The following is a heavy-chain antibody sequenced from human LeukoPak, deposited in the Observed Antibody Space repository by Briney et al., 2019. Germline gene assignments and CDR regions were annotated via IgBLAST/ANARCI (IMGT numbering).Heavy chain of an antibody. V-gene: IGHV4-4*07. J-gene: IGHJ4*02. CDR1: GVSISSYY. CDR3: AGGSGSYSRFDY. CDR2: IYTSGST. D-gene: IGHD3-10*01. Sequence: SETLSLTCTVSGVSISSYYWSWIRQPAGKGLEWIGRIYTSGSTNYNPSLKSRVTMSVDTSKNQFSLKLSSVTAADTAVYYCAGGSGSYSRFDYWGQGTLVTVSS.